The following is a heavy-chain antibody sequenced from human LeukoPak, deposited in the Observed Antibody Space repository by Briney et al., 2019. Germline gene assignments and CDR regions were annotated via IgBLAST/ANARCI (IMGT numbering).Heavy chain of an antibody. D-gene: IGHD2-15*01. CDR1: GSTFSSYA. V-gene: IGHV3-23*01. CDR2: VTGSGSGGST. CDR3: VKAWSPRFGGPDY. J-gene: IGHJ4*02. Sequence: GGSLRLSCAASGSTFSSYAMNWVRQAPGKGLEWVSVVTGSGSGGSTYYADSVKGRFTISRDNSMNTLYLQMNSLRAEDTAVYYCVKAWSPRFGGPDYWGQGTLVTVSS.